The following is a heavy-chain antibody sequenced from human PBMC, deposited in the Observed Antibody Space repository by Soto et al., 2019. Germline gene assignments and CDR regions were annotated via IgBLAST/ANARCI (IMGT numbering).Heavy chain of an antibody. CDR1: GFTFSDYY. J-gene: IGHJ4*02. V-gene: IGHV3-11*01. D-gene: IGHD2-2*01. CDR3: ARGNALFDY. Sequence: GGSLRLSCAASGFTFSDYYMTWIRQAPGKGLEWVSYIRSTDNTRYYADSVKGRFTISRDNAKNSLYLQMNSLRAEDTAVYYCARGNALFDYWGQGTLVTVSS. CDR2: IRSTDNTR.